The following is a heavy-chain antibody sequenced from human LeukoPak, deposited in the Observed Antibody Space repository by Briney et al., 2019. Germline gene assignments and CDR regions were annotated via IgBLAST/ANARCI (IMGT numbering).Heavy chain of an antibody. D-gene: IGHD6-13*01. V-gene: IGHV1-46*01. CDR2: INPSGGST. Sequence: ASVKVSCKASGYTFTRYYMDWVRQAPGQGLEWMGTINPSGGSTSYAQKLQGRVTMTRDTSTSTVHMELSGLRSEDTAVYYWAKDSGYSSRWFDYWGQGTLVTVSS. J-gene: IGHJ5*01. CDR1: GYTFTRYY. CDR3: AKDSGYSSRWFDY.